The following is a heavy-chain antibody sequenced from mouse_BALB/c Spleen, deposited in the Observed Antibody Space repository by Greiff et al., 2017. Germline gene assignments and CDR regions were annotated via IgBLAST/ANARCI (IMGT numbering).Heavy chain of an antibody. CDR3: ADGYSTWFAY. J-gene: IGHJ3*01. Sequence: QVQLKQSGPQLVRPGASVKISCKASGYSFTSYWMHWVKQRPGQGLEWIGMIDTSDSETRLNQKFKDKATLTVDKSSSTAYMQLSSPTSEDSAVYYCADGYSTWFAYWGQGTLVTVSA. D-gene: IGHD2-3*01. CDR2: IDTSDSET. V-gene: IGHV1S126*01. CDR1: GYSFTSYW.